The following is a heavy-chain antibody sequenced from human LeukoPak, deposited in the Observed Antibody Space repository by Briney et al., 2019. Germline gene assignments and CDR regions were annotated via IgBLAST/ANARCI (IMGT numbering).Heavy chain of an antibody. D-gene: IGHD3-3*01. CDR1: GGSISSSSSY. V-gene: IGHV4-39*07. J-gene: IGHJ4*02. CDR2: IYYSGRT. CDR3: ARGLRYVVYDCWSGYYYFDY. Sequence: SETLSLTCTVSGGSISSSSSYWGWIRHPPGKGLEWIGSIYYSGRTYYNPSLKSRATISVHTSKNPFSLKLCSVTAADAAVYYCARGLRYVVYDCWSGYYYFDYWGWGTLVTVSS.